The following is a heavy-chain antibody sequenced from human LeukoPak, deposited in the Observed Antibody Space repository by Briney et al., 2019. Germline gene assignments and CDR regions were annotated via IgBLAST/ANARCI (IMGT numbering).Heavy chain of an antibody. Sequence: GASVKVSCKASGYTFTGYYMHWVRQAPRQGLEWMGWINPNSGGTNYAQKFQGRVTMTRDTSISTAYMELSRLRSDDTAVYYCARVSRGYYYYMDVWGKGTTVTVSS. CDR1: GYTFTGYY. CDR2: INPNSGGT. CDR3: ARVSRGYYYYMDV. J-gene: IGHJ6*03. V-gene: IGHV1-2*02.